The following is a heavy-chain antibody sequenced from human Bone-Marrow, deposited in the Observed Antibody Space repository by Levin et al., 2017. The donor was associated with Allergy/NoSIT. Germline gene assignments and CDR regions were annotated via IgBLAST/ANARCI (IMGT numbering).Heavy chain of an antibody. CDR3: AAGGAAGTVGWFDP. CDR2: IYPGDSDT. J-gene: IGHJ5*02. D-gene: IGHD6-13*01. V-gene: IGHV5-51*01. Sequence: PGGSLRLSCKGSGYSFTSYWIGWVRQMPGKGLEWMGIIYPGDSDTRYSPSFQGQVTITAVKSTSTAYLQWGSLKAAHTAMYYCAAGGAAGTVGWFDPWGQGTLVTVSS. CDR1: GYSFTSYW.